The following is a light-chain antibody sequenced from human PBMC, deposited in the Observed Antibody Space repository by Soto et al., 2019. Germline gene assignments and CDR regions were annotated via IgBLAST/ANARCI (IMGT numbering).Light chain of an antibody. CDR1: QGIRDD. CDR3: LQHDSYLPWT. J-gene: IGKJ1*01. V-gene: IGKV1-17*01. CDR2: AAS. Sequence: DIQMTQSPSSLSASVGDRVTISCRASQGIRDDLGWYQQRPGKAPKRLIYAASTLQSGVPSRFSGSGLGTEFTLTISSLQPEDFAPYYCLQHDSYLPWTFGPGTRVEIK.